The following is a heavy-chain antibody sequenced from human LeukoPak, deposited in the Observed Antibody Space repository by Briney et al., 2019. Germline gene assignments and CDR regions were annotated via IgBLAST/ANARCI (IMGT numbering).Heavy chain of an antibody. CDR3: ARARGTEAIDY. Sequence: SETLSLTCAVYGGSFSGYYWTWIRQPPGKGLEWIGEINHSGSTNYDPPLKSRVTISVDTSKNQFSLKMRSVTAADTAVYYCARARGTEAIDYWGQGTLVTVSS. J-gene: IGHJ4*02. V-gene: IGHV4-34*01. CDR1: GGSFSGYY. D-gene: IGHD6-25*01. CDR2: INHSGST.